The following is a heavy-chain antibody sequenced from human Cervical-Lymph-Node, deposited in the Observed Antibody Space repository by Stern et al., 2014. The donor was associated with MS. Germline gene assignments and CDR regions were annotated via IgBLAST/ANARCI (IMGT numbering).Heavy chain of an antibody. D-gene: IGHD3-3*01. J-gene: IGHJ4*02. Sequence: QVTLKESGPALVKPTQTLTLTCTFSGFSLVTSGVRVSWIRQPPGKALEWLARIDWAAQTLFKASLVTRFTISKDTSKNQVLLTMTNVDPVDTATYYCARMMGSGYRHYFDYWGQGTPVTVS. CDR2: IDWAAQT. V-gene: IGHV2-70*04. CDR3: ARMMGSGYRHYFDY. CDR1: GFSLVTSGVR.